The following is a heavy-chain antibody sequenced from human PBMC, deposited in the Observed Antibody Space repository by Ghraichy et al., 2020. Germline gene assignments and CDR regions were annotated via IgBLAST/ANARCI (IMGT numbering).Heavy chain of an antibody. CDR2: INSDGSST. J-gene: IGHJ6*02. Sequence: GGSLRLSCAASGFTFSSYWMHWVRQAPGKGLVWVSRINSDGSSTSYADSVKGRFTISRDNAKNTLYLQMNSLRAEDTAVYYCARGGTPYCSSTSCWSPEVGMDVWGQGTTVTVSS. D-gene: IGHD2-2*01. CDR3: ARGGTPYCSSTSCWSPEVGMDV. V-gene: IGHV3-74*01. CDR1: GFTFSSYW.